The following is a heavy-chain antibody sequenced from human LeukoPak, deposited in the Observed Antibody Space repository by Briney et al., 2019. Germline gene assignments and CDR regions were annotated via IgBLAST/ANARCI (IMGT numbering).Heavy chain of an antibody. D-gene: IGHD6-19*01. CDR1: GFTFSSYS. V-gene: IGHV3-21*01. Sequence: GGSLRLSCAAPGFTFSSYSMNWVRQAPEKGLEWVSCISSSSRYIYYSDSVKGRFTISRDNAKNSLYLQMNSLRAEDTAVYYCARDEYSSGWYLGQGTLVTVSS. CDR3: ARDEYSSGWY. J-gene: IGHJ1*01. CDR2: ISSSSRYI.